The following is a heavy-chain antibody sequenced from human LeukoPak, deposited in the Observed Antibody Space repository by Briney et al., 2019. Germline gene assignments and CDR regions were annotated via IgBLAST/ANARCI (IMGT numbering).Heavy chain of an antibody. CDR1: GGSISSYY. V-gene: IGHV4-4*07. J-gene: IGHJ4*02. CDR3: ARDFGYGDYFFDD. D-gene: IGHD4-17*01. CDR2: LHTSGST. Sequence: SETLSLTCTVSGGSISSYYWSWIRQPAGEGLEWIGRLHTSGSTHYNPSLKSRVTMSVDTSKNQFSLKLSSVTAADTAVYYCARDFGYGDYFFDDWGQGTLVSVSS.